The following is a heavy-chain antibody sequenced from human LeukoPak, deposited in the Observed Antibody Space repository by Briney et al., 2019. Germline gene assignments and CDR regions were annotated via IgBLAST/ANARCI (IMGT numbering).Heavy chain of an antibody. J-gene: IGHJ4*02. CDR3: ARGPYYDSFFDY. CDR2: INWNGGNT. Sequence: GGSLRLFCAASGFTFDDYGMSWVRQAPGRGLEWVSGINWNGGNTGYADSVKGRFTISRDNAKNSLYLQMNSLRAEDTAVYYCARGPYYDSFFDYWGQGTLVTVSS. V-gene: IGHV3-20*04. CDR1: GFTFDDYG. D-gene: IGHD3-22*01.